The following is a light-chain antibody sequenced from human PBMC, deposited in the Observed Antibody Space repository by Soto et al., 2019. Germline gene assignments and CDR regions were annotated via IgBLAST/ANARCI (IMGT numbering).Light chain of an antibody. V-gene: IGKV3-20*01. J-gene: IGKJ4*01. Sequence: EIVLTQSPGALSLSPGERTTLSCRASQSVSSSYLAGYQQKPGQAPRLRIYGASSRATGIPDRFSGSASGTDFTLTISRLEPDAFAVYYCQQYGSSPLTFCGGTKLDNK. CDR3: QQYGSSPLT. CDR2: GAS. CDR1: QSVSSSY.